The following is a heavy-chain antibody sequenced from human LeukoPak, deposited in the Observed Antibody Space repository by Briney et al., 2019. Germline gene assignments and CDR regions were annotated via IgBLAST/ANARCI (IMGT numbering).Heavy chain of an antibody. D-gene: IGHD5-18*01. CDR1: GFTFSDYY. CDR3: ARAKYSYGYYMDV. Sequence: PGGSLRLSCAASGFTFSDYYMSWIRQAPGKGLEWVSYISGSSSTIYYADSVKGRFSISRDNAKNSLYLQMNSLRAEDTAVYYCARAKYSYGYYMDVWGKGTTVTVSS. CDR2: ISGSSSTI. V-gene: IGHV3-11*04. J-gene: IGHJ6*03.